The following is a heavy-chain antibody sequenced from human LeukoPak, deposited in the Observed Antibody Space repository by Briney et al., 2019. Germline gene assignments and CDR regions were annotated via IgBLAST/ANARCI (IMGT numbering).Heavy chain of an antibody. V-gene: IGHV3-21*01. D-gene: IGHD2-15*01. J-gene: IGHJ4*02. Sequence: GGSLRLSCAASGFTFSSYSMNWVRQAPGKGLEWVSSISSSSSYIYYADSVKGRFTISRDNAKNSLYLQMNSLRAEDTAVYYCARDLNCSGGSCYRYWGQGTLATVSS. CDR2: ISSSSSYI. CDR1: GFTFSSYS. CDR3: ARDLNCSGGSCYRY.